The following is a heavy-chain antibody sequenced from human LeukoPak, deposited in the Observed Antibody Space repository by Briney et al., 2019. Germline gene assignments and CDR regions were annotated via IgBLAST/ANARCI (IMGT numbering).Heavy chain of an antibody. CDR3: ARRPVGTGKNPSRKLLGEYYFDY. D-gene: IGHD3-10*01. Sequence: PSETLSLTCTVSGGSISSISYYWGWIREPPGKGLEWIGSIYFSGSTYYNPSLKRRVTISVDTSKNQFSLKLRSVTAAGTAVYYCARRPVGTGKNPSRKLLGEYYFDYWGQGTLVTVSS. CDR1: GGSISSISYY. J-gene: IGHJ4*02. V-gene: IGHV4-39*01. CDR2: IYFSGST.